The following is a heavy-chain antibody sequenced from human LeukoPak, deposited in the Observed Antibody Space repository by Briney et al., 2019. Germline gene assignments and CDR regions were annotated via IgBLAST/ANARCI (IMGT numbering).Heavy chain of an antibody. D-gene: IGHD2-2*01. J-gene: IGHJ6*03. V-gene: IGHV4-34*01. CDR2: INHSGTT. CDR1: GGSFSGYY. Sequence: SETLSLTCAVYGGSFSGYYWSWIRQPPGKGLEWIGEINHSGTTNYNPSLKSRVIISVDTSKNQFSLKLSSVTAADTAVYYCARAISAPTILHYYYYYYMDVWGKGTTVTISS. CDR3: ARAISAPTILHYYYYYYMDV.